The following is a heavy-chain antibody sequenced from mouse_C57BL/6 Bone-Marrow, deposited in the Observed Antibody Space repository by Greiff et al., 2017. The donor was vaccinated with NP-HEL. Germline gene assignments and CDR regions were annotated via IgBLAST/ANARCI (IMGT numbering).Heavy chain of an antibody. CDR1: GYSFTGYY. J-gene: IGHJ1*03. CDR3: APNYYGSSPPYWYFDV. V-gene: IGHV1-42*01. D-gene: IGHD1-1*01. Sequence: VQLQQSGPELVKPGASVKISCKASGYSFTGYYMNWVKQSPEKSLEWIGEINPSTGGTTYNQKFKAKATLTVDKSSSTAYMQLKSLTSEDSAVYYCAPNYYGSSPPYWYFDVWGTGTTVTVSS. CDR2: INPSTGGT.